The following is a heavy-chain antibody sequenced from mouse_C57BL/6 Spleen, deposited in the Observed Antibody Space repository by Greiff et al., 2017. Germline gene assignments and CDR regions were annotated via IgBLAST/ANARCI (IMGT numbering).Heavy chain of an antibody. Sequence: QVQLQQPGAELVKPGASVKLSCKASGYTFTSYWMHWVKQRPGQGLEWIGMIHPNSGSTNYNEKFKSKATLTVDKSSSTAYMQLSSRTSEDSAVYYGARETGYWYFDVWGTGTTVTVSS. V-gene: IGHV1-64*01. CDR3: ARETGYWYFDV. CDR2: IHPNSGST. CDR1: GYTFTSYW. D-gene: IGHD4-1*01. J-gene: IGHJ1*03.